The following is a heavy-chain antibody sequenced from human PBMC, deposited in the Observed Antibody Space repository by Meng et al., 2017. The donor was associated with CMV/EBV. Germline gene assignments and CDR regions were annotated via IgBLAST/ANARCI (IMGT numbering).Heavy chain of an antibody. Sequence: GGSLRLSCAASGFTVSSNYMSWVRQAPGKGLEWVSVIYSGVSTYYADSVKGRFTISRDNSKNTLYLQMNSLRAEDTAVYYCARDYRITIGPFYYYYGMDVWGQGTTVTVSS. CDR3: ARDYRITIGPFYYYYGMDV. V-gene: IGHV3-53*01. CDR2: IYSGVST. CDR1: GFTVSSNY. J-gene: IGHJ6*02. D-gene: IGHD3-9*01.